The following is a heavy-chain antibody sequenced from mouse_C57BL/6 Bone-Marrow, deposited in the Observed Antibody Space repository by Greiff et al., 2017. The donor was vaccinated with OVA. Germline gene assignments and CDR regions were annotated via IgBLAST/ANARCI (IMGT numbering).Heavy chain of an antibody. CDR1: GYTFTDYE. J-gene: IGHJ1*03. Sequence: QVQLQQSGAELVRPGASVTLSCKASGYTFTDYEMHWVKQTPVHGLEWIGAIDPETGGTAYNQKFKGKAILTADKSSSTAYMELRSLTSEDSAVYYCTRAYGSRVYWYFDVWGTGTTVTVSS. D-gene: IGHD1-1*01. V-gene: IGHV1-15*01. CDR3: TRAYGSRVYWYFDV. CDR2: IDPETGGT.